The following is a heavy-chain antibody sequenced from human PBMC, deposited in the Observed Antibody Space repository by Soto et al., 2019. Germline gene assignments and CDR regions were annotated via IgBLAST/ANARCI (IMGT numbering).Heavy chain of an antibody. CDR3: ARVRGSTGYIGREHYFDY. D-gene: IGHD3-16*01. Sequence: EVQMVESGGGVVQPGGSLRLSCAASGFSVTNNYMNWVRQAPGKGLEWVSIIDIGGNTYYADSVKDRFTISRDDSKNTLYLQMDSLRPEDTAVYFCARVRGSTGYIGREHYFDYWGQGTLVTVSP. CDR1: GFSVTNNY. J-gene: IGHJ4*02. CDR2: IDIGGNT. V-gene: IGHV3-66*01.